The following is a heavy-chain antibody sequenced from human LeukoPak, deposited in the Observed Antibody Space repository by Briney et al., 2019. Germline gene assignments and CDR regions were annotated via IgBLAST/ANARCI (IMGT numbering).Heavy chain of an antibody. V-gene: IGHV3-23*01. Sequence: PGGSLRLSCAASGFPFSSYAMSWVRQAPGKGLEWVSPISSSGASTYYADSVKGRFTISRDNSKHTLYLQMNGLRAEDTAVYFCAKSLDRHSSGDNFDYWGQGTLVTVSS. CDR1: GFPFSSYA. CDR3: AKSLDRHSSGDNFDY. J-gene: IGHJ4*02. CDR2: ISSSGAST. D-gene: IGHD6-25*01.